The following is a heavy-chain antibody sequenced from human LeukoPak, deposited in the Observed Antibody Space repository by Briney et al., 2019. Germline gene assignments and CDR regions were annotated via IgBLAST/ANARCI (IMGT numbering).Heavy chain of an antibody. CDR3: ARVRYGSGSYYSR. CDR2: INPNSGGT. J-gene: IGHJ4*02. D-gene: IGHD3-10*01. Sequence: ASVKVSCKASGYTFTGYYMHWVRQAPGQGLEWMGWINPNSGGTNYAQKFQGRVTMTRDTSISTAYMELSRMRSDDTAVYYCARVRYGSGSYYSRWGQGTLVTVSS. V-gene: IGHV1-2*02. CDR1: GYTFTGYY.